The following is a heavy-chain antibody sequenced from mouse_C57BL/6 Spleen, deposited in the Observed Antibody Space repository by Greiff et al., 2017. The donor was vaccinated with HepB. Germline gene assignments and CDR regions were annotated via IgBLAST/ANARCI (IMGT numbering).Heavy chain of an antibody. CDR2: IWGVGST. CDR1: GFSLTSYG. D-gene: IGHD1-1*01. CDR3: ARFTTEYAMDY. V-gene: IGHV2-6*01. J-gene: IGHJ4*01. Sequence: VKLVESGPGLVAPSQSLSITCTVSGFSLTSYGVDWVRQSPGKGLEWLGVIWGVGSTNYNSALKSRLSISKDNSKSQVFLKMNSLQTDDTAMYYCARFTTEYAMDYWGQGTSVTVSS.